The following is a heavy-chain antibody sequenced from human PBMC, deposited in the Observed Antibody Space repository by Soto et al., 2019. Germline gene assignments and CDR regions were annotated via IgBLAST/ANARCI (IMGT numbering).Heavy chain of an antibody. CDR3: ARGGRNTAAAY. J-gene: IGHJ4*02. D-gene: IGHD3-16*01. CDR1: GYTFTSYG. CDR2: ISAYNGNT. V-gene: IGHV1-18*01. Sequence: QVQLVQSGAEVKKPGASVKVSCKASGYTFTSYGISWVRQAPGQGLEYMGWISAYNGNTNYAQNLQGRVTMTTDTSTSTASMALRSLRSDETAVDYCARGGRNTAAAYWGQGTLVTVSS.